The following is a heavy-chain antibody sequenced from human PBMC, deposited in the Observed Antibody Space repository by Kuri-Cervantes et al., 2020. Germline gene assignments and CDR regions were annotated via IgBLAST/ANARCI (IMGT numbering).Heavy chain of an antibody. V-gene: IGHV4-39*01. Sequence: SETRSLTCTVSAGSIGSRSYYWGWIRQPPGKGLEWIGRIYYSGSTYYNPSLKSRVTISVDTSKHPFSLKLSSVTAADTAVYYCARLDCGGDCYFLRRYFDLWGRGTLVTVSS. D-gene: IGHD2-21*02. CDR1: AGSIGSRSYY. CDR3: ARLDCGGDCYFLRRYFDL. CDR2: IYYSGST. J-gene: IGHJ2*01.